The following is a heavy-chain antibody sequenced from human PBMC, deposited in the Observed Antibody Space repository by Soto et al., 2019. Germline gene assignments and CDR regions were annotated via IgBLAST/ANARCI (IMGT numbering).Heavy chain of an antibody. CDR3: ASYSSSGYYYYMDV. J-gene: IGHJ6*03. CDR1: GFTFSSYG. Sequence: QVQLVESGGGVVQPGRSLRLSCAASGFTFSSYGMHWVRQAPGKGLEWVAVIWYDGSNKYYADSVKGRFTISRDNSKNTLYLQMNSLRAEDTAVYYGASYSSSGYYYYMDVWGKGTTVTVSS. V-gene: IGHV3-33*01. D-gene: IGHD6-13*01. CDR2: IWYDGSNK.